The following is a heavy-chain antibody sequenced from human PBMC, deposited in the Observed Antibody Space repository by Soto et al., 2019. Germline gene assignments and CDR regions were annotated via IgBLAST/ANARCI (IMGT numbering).Heavy chain of an antibody. CDR2: IWYDGSNK. J-gene: IGHJ6*02. V-gene: IGHV3-33*06. CDR3: AKGRSYYYYYGVDV. CDR1: GFTFSSYG. Sequence: PGGSLRLSWAASGFTFSSYGMHRVRQAPGKGLEWVAVIWYDGSNKYYADSVKGRFTISRDNSKNTLYLQMNSLRAEDTALYYCAKGRSYYYYYGVDVWGQGTTVTVS.